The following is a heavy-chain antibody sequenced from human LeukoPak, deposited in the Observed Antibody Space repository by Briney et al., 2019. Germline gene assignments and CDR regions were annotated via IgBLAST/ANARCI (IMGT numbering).Heavy chain of an antibody. D-gene: IGHD3-10*01. J-gene: IGHJ6*04. Sequence: SVKVSCKASRGTFSSYAISWVRQAPGQGLEWMGGIIPIFGTANYAQKFQGRVTITADESTSTAYMELSSLRSEDTAVYYCAADGAPSYYYGMDVWGKGTTVTVSS. CDR1: RGTFSSYA. CDR2: IIPIFGTA. CDR3: AADGAPSYYYGMDV. V-gene: IGHV1-69*01.